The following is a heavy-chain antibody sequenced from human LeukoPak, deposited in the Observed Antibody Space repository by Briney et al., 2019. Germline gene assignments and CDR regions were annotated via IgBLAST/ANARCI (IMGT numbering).Heavy chain of an antibody. J-gene: IGHJ4*02. CDR3: ARGEYSSSPGDY. D-gene: IGHD6-6*01. CDR1: GFTFSDYA. V-gene: IGHV3-23*01. Sequence: QPGGSLRLSCAASGFTFSDYAMNWVRRAPGKGLDWVSAISGSGGRTYHADSVKGRFTISRDNSKNTLYLQMNSLRAEDTAVYYCARGEYSSSPGDYWGQGTLVTVSS. CDR2: ISGSGGRT.